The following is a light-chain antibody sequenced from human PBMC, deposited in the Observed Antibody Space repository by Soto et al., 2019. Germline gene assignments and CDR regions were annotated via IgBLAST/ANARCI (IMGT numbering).Light chain of an antibody. J-gene: IGKJ1*01. CDR2: WAS. CDR1: QNLLYSSNNKDY. Sequence: DVVLTQSPGSLAVSLGERATINCKSSQNLLYSSNNKDYLAWYQQKPAQPPRLLVYWASTRESGVPDRFSGRGSGTNFTLTISSLRAEDVAFYYCQQYFYTPPTFGQGTKVEIK. CDR3: QQYFYTPPT. V-gene: IGKV4-1*01.